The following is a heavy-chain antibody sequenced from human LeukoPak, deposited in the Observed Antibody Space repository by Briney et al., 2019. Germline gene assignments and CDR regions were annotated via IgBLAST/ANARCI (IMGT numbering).Heavy chain of an antibody. CDR1: GFTFSSYT. D-gene: IGHD6-13*01. V-gene: IGHV3-21*01. J-gene: IGHJ4*02. CDR2: ITTSSENI. CDR3: ARVGSSLTYYFDY. Sequence: PGGSLRLSCAASGFTFSSYTMNRVRQAPGKGLEWVSSITTSSENIHYADSVKGRFTISRDNAKNSLYLQMNSLRPEDTAVYYCARVGSSLTYYFDYWGQGTLVTVSS.